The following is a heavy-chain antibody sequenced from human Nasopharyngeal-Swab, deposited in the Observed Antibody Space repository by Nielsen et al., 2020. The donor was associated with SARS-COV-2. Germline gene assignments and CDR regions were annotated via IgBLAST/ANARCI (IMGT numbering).Heavy chain of an antibody. Sequence: GESLKISCAASGVTFSSFWRNWVRQAPGKGQEGVANIKQDGSEKYYVDSVKGRFTISRDNAKNSLYLQMNSLRAEDTAVYFCARGGEDLRYFNWLPVDYWGQGTLVTVSS. J-gene: IGHJ4*02. CDR1: GVTFSSFW. CDR2: IKQDGSEK. D-gene: IGHD3-9*01. V-gene: IGHV3-7*01. CDR3: ARGGEDLRYFNWLPVDY.